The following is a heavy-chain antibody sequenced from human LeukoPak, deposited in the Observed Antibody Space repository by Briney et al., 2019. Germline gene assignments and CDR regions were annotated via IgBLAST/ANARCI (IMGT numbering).Heavy chain of an antibody. CDR3: ARAGAGAMVDY. CDR2: INPNNGGT. CDR1: GYIFTDYY. J-gene: IGHJ4*02. V-gene: IGHV1-2*02. D-gene: IGHD5-18*01. Sequence: GASVKVSCKASGYIFTDYYIHWMRRAPGQGLEWMGWINPNNGGTNFAQKFQGRVTMTRDTSISTAYMELSRLRSDDTAVYYCARAGAGAMVDYWGQGTLVTVSS.